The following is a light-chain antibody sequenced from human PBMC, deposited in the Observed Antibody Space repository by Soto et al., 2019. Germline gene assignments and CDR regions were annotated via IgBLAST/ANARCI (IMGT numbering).Light chain of an antibody. CDR3: QHYNSYSEA. CDR1: QTISSW. Sequence: DIQMTQSPSTLSGSVGDRVTITCRASQTISSWLAWYQQKPGKAPKLLFYKASTLKSGVPSRFSGSGSGTEFTLNISILQPDDFATYYRQHYNSYSEAFGQGTKVELK. CDR2: KAS. V-gene: IGKV1-5*03. J-gene: IGKJ1*01.